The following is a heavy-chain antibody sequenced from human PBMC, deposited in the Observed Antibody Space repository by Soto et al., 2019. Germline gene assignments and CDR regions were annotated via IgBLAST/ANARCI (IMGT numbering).Heavy chain of an antibody. CDR1: GFTFSNYA. CDR3: ARYPQGSYCYIDY. J-gene: IGHJ4*02. CDR2: ISKDGNSK. V-gene: IGHV3-30-3*01. Sequence: GGSLRLSCAASGFTFSNYAIHWVRQAPGKGLEWVTIISKDGNSKHYADSVKGRFTISRDNSKNTLSLQMNSLRAEDTAVYYCARYPQGSYCYIDYWGQGTPVTVSS. D-gene: IGHD3-10*01.